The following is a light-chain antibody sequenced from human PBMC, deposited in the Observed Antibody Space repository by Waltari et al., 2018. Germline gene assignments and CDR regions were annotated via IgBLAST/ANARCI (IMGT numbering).Light chain of an antibody. CDR1: QSICDY. Sequence: DIQVIQSPSSLSASVGDRVTITCLAGQSICDYLNWFQVKPGRAPNLLIYAATVLQSGVPSRLKGSGSGAHFPLTIRRLRPEDSASNFCQQNYRTPPTFGQGTKVEI. V-gene: IGKV1-39*01. CDR2: AAT. J-gene: IGKJ1*01. CDR3: QQNYRTPPT.